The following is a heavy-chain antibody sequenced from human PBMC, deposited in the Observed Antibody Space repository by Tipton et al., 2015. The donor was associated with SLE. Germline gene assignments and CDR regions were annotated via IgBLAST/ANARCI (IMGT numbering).Heavy chain of an antibody. Sequence: GLVKPSETLPLTCAVSGYSIISGHYWGWIRQPPGKGLEWIGSISHSGNTYYNPSLQSRVSLSIDTSKNQVFLRLNSVTAADTAVYYCARHDYDDNGYYLHYFDNWGQGILVTVSS. CDR2: ISHSGNT. D-gene: IGHD3-22*01. CDR1: GYSIISGHY. J-gene: IGHJ4*02. V-gene: IGHV4-38-2*01. CDR3: ARHDYDDNGYYLHYFDN.